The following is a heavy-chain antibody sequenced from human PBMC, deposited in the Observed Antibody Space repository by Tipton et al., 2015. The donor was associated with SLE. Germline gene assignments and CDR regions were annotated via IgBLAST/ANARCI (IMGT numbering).Heavy chain of an antibody. CDR1: GGSISSGSYY. J-gene: IGHJ4*02. V-gene: IGHV4-61*02. CDR2: IYTSGST. Sequence: TLSLTCTVSGGSISSGSYYWSWIRQPAGKGLEWIGRIYTSGSTNYNPSLKSRVTISVDTSKNQFSPKLSSVTAADTAVYYCARVSPGTFYYFDYWGQGTLVTVSS. D-gene: IGHD1-1*01. CDR3: ARVSPGTFYYFDY.